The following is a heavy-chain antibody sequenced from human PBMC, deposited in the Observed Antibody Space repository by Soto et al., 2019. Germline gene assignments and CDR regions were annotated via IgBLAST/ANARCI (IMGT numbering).Heavy chain of an antibody. CDR2: INDRGSI. CDR3: ARESHDILTGPPWVWYFDL. CDR1: GGSFSGYY. Sequence: QVQLQQWGAGPLRPLETLSLTCGVSGGSFSGYYWAWIRQSPGKGLEWIGEINDRGSINYHPSLRSRVRISVDTSKHHYSLKLRSVTAADTAVYYCARESHDILTGPPWVWYFDLWGRGTLVTVSS. V-gene: IGHV4-34*01. J-gene: IGHJ2*01. D-gene: IGHD3-9*01.